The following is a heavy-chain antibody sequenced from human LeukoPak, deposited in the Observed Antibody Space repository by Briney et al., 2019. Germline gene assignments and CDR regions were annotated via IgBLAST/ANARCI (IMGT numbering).Heavy chain of an antibody. CDR1: GFTFSSYA. D-gene: IGHD5-12*01. J-gene: IGHJ4*02. Sequence: GGSLRLSCAASGFTFSSYAMSWVRQAPGKGLEWVSGINWNGGSTGYADSVKGRFTISRDNAKNSLYLQMNSLRAEDTALYYCARGGRWLQLKDWGQGTLVTVSS. V-gene: IGHV3-20*04. CDR2: INWNGGST. CDR3: ARGGRWLQLKD.